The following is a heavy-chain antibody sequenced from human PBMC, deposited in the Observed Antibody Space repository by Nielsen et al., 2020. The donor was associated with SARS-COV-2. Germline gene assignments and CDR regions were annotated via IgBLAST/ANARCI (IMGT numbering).Heavy chain of an antibody. CDR1: GGSISSGEYS. Sequence: SQTLSLTCAVSGGSISSGEYSWNWIRQPPGKGLEWIGEINHSGSTNYNPSLKSRVTISVDTSKNQFSLKLSSVTAADTAVYYCARDDPWVDWGQGTLVTVSS. CDR3: ARDDPWVD. V-gene: IGHV4-30-2*01. CDR2: INHSGST. D-gene: IGHD5-12*01. J-gene: IGHJ4*02.